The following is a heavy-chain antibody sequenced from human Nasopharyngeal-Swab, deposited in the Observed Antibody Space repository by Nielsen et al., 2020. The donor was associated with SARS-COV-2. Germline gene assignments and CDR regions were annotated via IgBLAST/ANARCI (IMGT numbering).Heavy chain of an antibody. V-gene: IGHV3-53*01. Sequence: LSLTCAASGFTVSSNYMSWVRQAPGKGLEWVSVIYSGGSTYYADSVKGRFTISRDNSKNTLYLQMNSLRAEDTAVYYCARVLGYCSSTSCPRADAFDIWGQGTMVTVSS. J-gene: IGHJ3*02. CDR1: GFTVSSNY. CDR2: IYSGGST. D-gene: IGHD2-2*01. CDR3: ARVLGYCSSTSCPRADAFDI.